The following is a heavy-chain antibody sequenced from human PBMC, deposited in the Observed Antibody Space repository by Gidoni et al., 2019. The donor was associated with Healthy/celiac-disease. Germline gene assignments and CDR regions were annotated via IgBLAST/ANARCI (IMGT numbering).Heavy chain of an antibody. Sequence: EVQLLESGGGLVQPGGSLILSFAASGFTFSSYAMSWVRQAPGTGLEWVSAISGSGGSTYYADSVKGRFTISRDNSKNTLYLQMNSLRAEDTAVYYCAKAPHRYYGDYLGANFDYWGQGTLVTVSS. CDR1: GFTFSSYA. CDR2: ISGSGGST. CDR3: AKAPHRYYGDYLGANFDY. J-gene: IGHJ4*02. V-gene: IGHV3-23*01. D-gene: IGHD4-17*01.